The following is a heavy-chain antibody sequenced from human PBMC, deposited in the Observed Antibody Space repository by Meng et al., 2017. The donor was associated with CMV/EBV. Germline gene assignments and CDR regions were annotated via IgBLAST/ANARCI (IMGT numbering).Heavy chain of an antibody. CDR2: ISSSGSTI. J-gene: IGHJ4*02. Sequence: GESLKISCAASGFTFSDYYMSWIRQAPGKGLEWVSYISSSGSTIYYADSVKGRFTISRDNAKNSLYLQMNSLRAEDTAVYYCARNLSPRTLRFLEWLPTGGWVDYWGQGTLVTVSS. V-gene: IGHV3-11*04. CDR3: ARNLSPRTLRFLEWLPTGGWVDY. D-gene: IGHD3-3*01. CDR1: GFTFSDYY.